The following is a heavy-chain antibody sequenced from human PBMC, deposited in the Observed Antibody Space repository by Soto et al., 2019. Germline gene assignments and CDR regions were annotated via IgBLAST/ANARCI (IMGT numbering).Heavy chain of an antibody. V-gene: IGHV4-59*01. CDR2: IYYSGST. Sequence: XATLALSCTVSGGSISRYYWSWIRQPPGKGLEWIGYIYYSGSTNYNPSLKSRVTISVDTSKNQFSLKLSSVTAADTAVYYCARDTPYYFDYWGQGTLVTVSS. J-gene: IGHJ4*02. CDR1: GGSISRYY. CDR3: ARDTPYYFDY.